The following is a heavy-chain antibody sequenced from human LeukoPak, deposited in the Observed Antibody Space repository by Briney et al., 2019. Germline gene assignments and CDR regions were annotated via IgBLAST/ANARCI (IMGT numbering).Heavy chain of an antibody. Sequence: GGTLRLSCAASGFTFSSYGMSWVRQAPGKGLEWVSAISGSGGSTYYADSVKGRFTISRDNSKNTLYLQMNSLRAEDTAVYYCARADEFWSGYCYWGQGTLVTVSS. CDR3: ARADEFWSGYCY. D-gene: IGHD3-3*01. J-gene: IGHJ4*02. CDR2: ISGSGGST. V-gene: IGHV3-23*01. CDR1: GFTFSSYG.